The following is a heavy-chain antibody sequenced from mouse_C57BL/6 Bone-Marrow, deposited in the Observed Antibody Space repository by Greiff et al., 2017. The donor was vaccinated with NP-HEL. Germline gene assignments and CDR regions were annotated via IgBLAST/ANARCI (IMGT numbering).Heavy chain of an antibody. V-gene: IGHV14-4*01. J-gene: IGHJ2*01. CDR2: IDPENGDT. Sequence: DVQLQESGAELVRPGASVKLSCTASGFNIKDDYMHWVKQRPEQGLEWIGWIDPENGDTEYASKFQGKATKTADTSSNTAYLQLSSLTSEDTAVYYCTTEIYLDYWGQGTTLTVSS. CDR3: TTEIYLDY. CDR1: GFNIKDDY.